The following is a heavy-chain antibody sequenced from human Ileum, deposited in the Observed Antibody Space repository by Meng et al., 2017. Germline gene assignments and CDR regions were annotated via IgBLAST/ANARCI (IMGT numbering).Heavy chain of an antibody. CDR1: GASLNSGGYY. CDR3: ARVLTAGPFDF. CDR2: IYYSGTA. D-gene: IGHD5-18*01. V-gene: IGHV4-31*03. J-gene: IGHJ4*02. Sequence: QVQLQESGPGLVKPSQTLSLTFTVSGASLNSGGYYSSWICQHPGKGLEWIGYIYYSGTAYYNPSLKSRASISLDTSKNQFSLQLSSVTAADTAVYYCARVLTAGPFDFWGQGMLVTVSS.